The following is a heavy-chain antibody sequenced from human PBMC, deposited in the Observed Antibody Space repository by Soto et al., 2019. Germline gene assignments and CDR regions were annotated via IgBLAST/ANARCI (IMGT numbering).Heavy chain of an antibody. J-gene: IGHJ3*02. CDR3: ARASQLERDAFDI. Sequence: QVQLQESGPGLVKPSQTLSLTCTVSGVSISSGGYYWSWIRQHPGKGLEWFGYIYYTGSTYSNPSLKSRVTMSLDTSKNQFSLKLSSVTAADTAVYYCARASQLERDAFDIWGQGTMVTVSS. CDR1: GVSISSGGYY. V-gene: IGHV4-31*03. D-gene: IGHD1-1*01. CDR2: IYYTGST.